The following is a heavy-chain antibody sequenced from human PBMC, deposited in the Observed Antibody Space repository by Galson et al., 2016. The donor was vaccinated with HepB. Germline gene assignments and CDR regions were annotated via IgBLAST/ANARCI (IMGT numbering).Heavy chain of an antibody. CDR2: ITSNRGRI. CDR1: GFTFEDYA. CDR3: AKDISAYYYYGMVV. J-gene: IGHJ6*02. Sequence: SLRLSCAASGFTFEDYAMHWVRQAPGKGLEWVSSITSNRGRIDYAASVKGRFTISRDNAKNSLYLQMSSLRTEDTALYYCAKDISAYYYYGMVVWGQGTTVTVSS. V-gene: IGHV3-9*01.